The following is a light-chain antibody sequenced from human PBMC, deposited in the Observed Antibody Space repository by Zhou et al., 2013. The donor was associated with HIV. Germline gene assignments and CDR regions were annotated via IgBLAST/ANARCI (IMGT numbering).Light chain of an antibody. Sequence: EIVLTQSPGTLSLSPGERATLSCRASQIVSYYFLAWYQQKRGQAPRLLIYNTSSRAAGIPDRFSGSGSGTDFTLTISGLEPEDFALYYCQQYAISPRTFGQGTKVEIK. J-gene: IGKJ1*01. CDR3: QQYAISPRT. CDR2: NTS. CDR1: QIVSYYF. V-gene: IGKV3-20*01.